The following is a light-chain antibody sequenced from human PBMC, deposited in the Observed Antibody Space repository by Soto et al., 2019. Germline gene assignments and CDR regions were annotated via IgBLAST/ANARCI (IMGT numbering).Light chain of an antibody. V-gene: IGKV1-5*01. J-gene: IGKJ1*01. CDR2: DAS. CDR1: QSINRW. CDR3: QQYNNYLTWT. Sequence: DIQMTQSPSTLSASVGDRVTITCRASQSINRWLVWYQQKPGKAPKVLIFDASILASGVPSRFSGSGSGREFTLTISSLQPDDFATYYCQQYNNYLTWTFGQGTKVDIK.